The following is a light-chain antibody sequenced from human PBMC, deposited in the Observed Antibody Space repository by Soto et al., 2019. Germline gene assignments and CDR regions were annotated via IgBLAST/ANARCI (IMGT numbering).Light chain of an antibody. CDR3: SSYTRSSTLYVV. CDR1: SSDVGGYNY. V-gene: IGLV2-14*01. J-gene: IGLJ2*01. Sequence: QSVLTQPASVSGSPGQSITISCTGTSSDVGGYNYVSWYQQHPGKAPKLMIYDVSNRPSGVSNRFSGSKSGNTASLTISGLPDEDEADYYCSSYTRSSTLYVVFAGGTKLTVL. CDR2: DVS.